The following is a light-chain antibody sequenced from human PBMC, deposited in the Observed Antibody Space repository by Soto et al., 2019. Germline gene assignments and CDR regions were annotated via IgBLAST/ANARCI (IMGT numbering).Light chain of an antibody. V-gene: IGKV3-15*01. CDR3: QQYNNWPPMYT. CDR1: QSVSSN. Sequence: EIVMTQSPATLSVSPGERATLSCRASQSVSSNLAWYQQKPGQAPRLLIYGASTRATGIPARFSGSGSGTEFTLTISSLQSVDFEVYYCQQYNNWPPMYTFGQGTKLEIK. J-gene: IGKJ2*01. CDR2: GAS.